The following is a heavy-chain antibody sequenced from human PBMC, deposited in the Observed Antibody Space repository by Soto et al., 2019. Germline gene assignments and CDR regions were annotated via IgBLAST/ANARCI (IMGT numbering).Heavy chain of an antibody. V-gene: IGHV4-38-2*02. Sequence: SETLSLTCTVSGGSISSSYWAWIRQPPGKGPEWIASIYHGGTTFYNPSLKSRITISVDTSNNQFSLKLTSVTAADTAVYYCARVHVMVVAGSTFDYWGHGTLVTVSS. CDR3: ARVHVMVVAGSTFDY. CDR1: GGSISSSY. CDR2: IYHGGTT. J-gene: IGHJ4*01. D-gene: IGHD6-19*01.